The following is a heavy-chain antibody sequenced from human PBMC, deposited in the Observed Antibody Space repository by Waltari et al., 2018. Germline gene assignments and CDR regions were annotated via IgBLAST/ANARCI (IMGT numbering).Heavy chain of an antibody. V-gene: IGHV1-2*02. CDR1: GYIFTGHH. D-gene: IGHD4-17*01. J-gene: IGHJ4*02. CDR2: ISPNSGGT. CDR3: ARDYGRRFDS. Sequence: QVQLGQSGAEVKKPGASVTVSCKTSGYIFTGHHLHWVRQAPGQGLEWMGWISPNSGGTHYSQKFQDRVTITRDTSISTAYMELSSLRFADTAVYYCARDYGRRFDSWGQGTLVTVSS.